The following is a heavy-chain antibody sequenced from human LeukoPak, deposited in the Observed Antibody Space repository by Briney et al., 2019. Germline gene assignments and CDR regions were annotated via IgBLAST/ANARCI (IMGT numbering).Heavy chain of an antibody. D-gene: IGHD3-16*01. V-gene: IGHV3-74*01. Sequence: PSETLSLTCAVYGGSFSGYHWSWVRQAPGKGLVWVSRITRDGSSTTYADSVKGRFTTSRDNAKNTLYLQMDSLRDDDTAVYYCARDPGYESWSPFWGGMDVWGNGTTVIVSS. J-gene: IGHJ6*04. CDR3: ARDPGYESWSPFWGGMDV. CDR1: GGSFSGYH. CDR2: ITRDGSST.